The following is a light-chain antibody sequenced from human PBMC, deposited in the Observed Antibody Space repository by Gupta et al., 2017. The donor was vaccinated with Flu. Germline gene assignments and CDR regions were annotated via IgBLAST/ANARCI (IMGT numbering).Light chain of an antibody. V-gene: IGLV2-8*01. CDR1: SSDVGGYNY. CDR3: SSYAGSNNLYV. CDR2: EVS. Sequence: QSPLNQPTSASVSPGQSVTISCTGTSSDVGGYNYVSWYQRHPGKAPKLMIYEVSKRPSGVPDRFSGSKPGNTASLTVSGLQAEDEADYYCSSYAGSNNLYVFGTGTKVTVL. J-gene: IGLJ1*01.